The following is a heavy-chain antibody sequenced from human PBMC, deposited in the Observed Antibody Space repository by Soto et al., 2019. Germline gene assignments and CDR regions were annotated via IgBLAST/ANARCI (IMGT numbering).Heavy chain of an antibody. Sequence: QVQLQESGPGLVKPSQTLSLTCTVSGGSISSGGYYWSWIRQHPGKGLEWIGYIYYSGSTYYNPSLKRRVTLSVETSKNQFSLKLSSVTAADTAVYYCAREEGGGYDHRWFDPWGQGTLVTVSS. D-gene: IGHD5-12*01. CDR3: AREEGGGYDHRWFDP. CDR1: GGSISSGGYY. V-gene: IGHV4-31*03. J-gene: IGHJ5*02. CDR2: IYYSGST.